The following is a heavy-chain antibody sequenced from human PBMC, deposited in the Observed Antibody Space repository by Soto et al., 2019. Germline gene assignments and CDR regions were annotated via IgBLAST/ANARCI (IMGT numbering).Heavy chain of an antibody. D-gene: IGHD3-22*01. V-gene: IGHV3-30*18. CDR1: GLNFSGYG. J-gene: IGHJ4*02. CDR3: AKDLESSGYYGGSWAFDY. Sequence: GDLRLSSEDSGLNFSGYGMHWVRQAPGKGLEWVAVISYDGSNKYYAGSVKGRFTISRDNSKNTLYLQMNSLRAEDTAVYYCAKDLESSGYYGGSWAFDYWGQGTLVSVSS. CDR2: ISYDGSNK.